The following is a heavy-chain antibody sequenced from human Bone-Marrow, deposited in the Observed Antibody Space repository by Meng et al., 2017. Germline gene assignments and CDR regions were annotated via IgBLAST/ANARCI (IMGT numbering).Heavy chain of an antibody. CDR2: FHHSGTT. V-gene: IGHV4-4*02. D-gene: IGHD6-19*01. CDR3: AASPGWWRIDS. CDR1: GASVSSGYW. Sequence: QGQLQECGPGLVKPSGTLSLTCGVSGASVSSGYWWTWVRQPPGKGLEWIGEFHHSGTTNYNPSLRSRVTISVDTSKNQFSLRLTSVTAADTAVYYCAASPGWWRIDSWGQGTLVTVSS. J-gene: IGHJ4*02.